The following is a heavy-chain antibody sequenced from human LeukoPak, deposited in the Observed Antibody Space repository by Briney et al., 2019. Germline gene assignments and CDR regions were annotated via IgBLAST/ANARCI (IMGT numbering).Heavy chain of an antibody. V-gene: IGHV1-2*02. D-gene: IGHD2-2*01. J-gene: IGHJ3*02. Sequence: ASVKVSFKASGFPFTGYYMHWVRPAPGQGLEWIGWINPNSGGTNYAQKVQGRVTITRDTSISTAYMELSRLRSDDTAVYYCARGCSSTSCHFNAFDIWGQGTMVTVSS. CDR1: GFPFTGYY. CDR2: INPNSGGT. CDR3: ARGCSSTSCHFNAFDI.